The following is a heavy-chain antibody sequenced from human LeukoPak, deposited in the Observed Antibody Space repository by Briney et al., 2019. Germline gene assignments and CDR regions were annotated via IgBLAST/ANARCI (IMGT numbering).Heavy chain of an antibody. D-gene: IGHD4-11*01. CDR2: ISISGTTI. V-gene: IGHV3-48*03. J-gene: IGHJ4*02. CDR3: ARDLGVTTPPWAF. CDR1: GFTFSSYE. Sequence: GGSLRLSCAASGFTFSSYEMNWVRQAPGKGLEWVSYISISGTTIYYADSVKGRFTISRDKAKNSLYLQMNSLRAEDTAVYYCARDLGVTTPPWAFWGQGTLVTVSS.